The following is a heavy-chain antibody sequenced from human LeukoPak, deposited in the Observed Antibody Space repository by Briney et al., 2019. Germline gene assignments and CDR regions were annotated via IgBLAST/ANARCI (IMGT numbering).Heavy chain of an antibody. CDR1: GFTFDDYA. D-gene: IGHD6-19*01. J-gene: IGHJ4*02. Sequence: GGSLRLSCAASGFTFDDYAMHWVRQAPGKGLEWVSGISWNSGSIGYADSVKGRFTISRDNAKNSLYLQTNSLRAEDMALYYCAKDIGIAVGATYFDYWGQGTLVTVSS. CDR2: ISWNSGSI. CDR3: AKDIGIAVGATYFDY. V-gene: IGHV3-9*03.